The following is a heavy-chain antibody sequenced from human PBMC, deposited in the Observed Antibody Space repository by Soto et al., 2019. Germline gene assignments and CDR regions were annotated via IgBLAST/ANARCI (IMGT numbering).Heavy chain of an antibody. Sequence: GESLKISCRGSGYDFNTNWFGWVRQLPGRGLEWVGIMYPGDSDTRYNPSLQGHVTLSVDVTVSTAFLQWRSLETSDTGMYFCARLPRDCNKTSCYYANHWGQGTQVTVSS. CDR1: GYDFNTNW. V-gene: IGHV5-51*01. J-gene: IGHJ5*02. CDR3: ARLPRDCNKTSCYYANH. CDR2: MYPGDSDT. D-gene: IGHD3-3*01.